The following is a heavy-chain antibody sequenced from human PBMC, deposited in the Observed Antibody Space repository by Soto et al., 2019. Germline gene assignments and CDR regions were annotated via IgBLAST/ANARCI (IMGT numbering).Heavy chain of an antibody. CDR1: GYTLTELS. J-gene: IGHJ4*02. Sequence: ASVKVSCKVSGYTLTELSMHWVRQAPGKGLEWMGGFDPEDGETIYAQKFQGRVTMTEDTSTDTAYMELSSLRSEDTAVYYCATISNYDTYFDYWGQGTLVTVSS. V-gene: IGHV1-24*01. CDR2: FDPEDGET. D-gene: IGHD3-22*01. CDR3: ATISNYDTYFDY.